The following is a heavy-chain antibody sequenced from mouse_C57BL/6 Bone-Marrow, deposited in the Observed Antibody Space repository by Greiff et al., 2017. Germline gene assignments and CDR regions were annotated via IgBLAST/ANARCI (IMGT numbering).Heavy chain of an antibody. CDR3: ARKEYDRTWFAY. D-gene: IGHD2-14*01. J-gene: IGHJ3*01. Sequence: VKLMESGAELARPGASVKMSCKASGYTFTSYTMHWVKQRPGQGLEWIGYINPSSGDTKYNQKFKDKATLTADKSSSTAYMQLSSLTSEGSAVYYCARKEYDRTWFAYWGQGTLVTVSA. CDR2: INPSSGDT. V-gene: IGHV1-4*01. CDR1: GYTFTSYT.